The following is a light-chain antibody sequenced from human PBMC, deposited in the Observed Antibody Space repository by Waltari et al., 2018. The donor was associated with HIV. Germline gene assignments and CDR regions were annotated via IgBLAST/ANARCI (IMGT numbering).Light chain of an antibody. Sequence: QPALPQPASVSGSPGQSITISCPGTSTDVGNYNLFPGYQQHPARAPKLIIYEVTKWPSGVSHRFSGSKSGNTASLTISGLQADDEADYYCCAFAGANTWVFGGGTKLIVL. V-gene: IGLV2-23*02. CDR3: CAFAGANTWV. CDR1: STDVGNYNL. CDR2: EVT. J-gene: IGLJ3*02.